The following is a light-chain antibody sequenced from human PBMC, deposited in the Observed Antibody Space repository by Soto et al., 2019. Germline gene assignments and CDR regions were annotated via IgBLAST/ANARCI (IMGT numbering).Light chain of an antibody. V-gene: IGKV3-11*01. J-gene: IGKJ5*01. CDR1: QSVRSY. CDR2: DAS. CDR3: QQRSNWPIT. Sequence: EIVLTQSPATLSLSPGDRATLSCRASQSVRSYLAWYQQKPGQAPRLLIYDASNRATGIPVRFSGSGSGTDFTLSISSLEPEDFAVYYCQQRSNWPITFGQGTRLEIK.